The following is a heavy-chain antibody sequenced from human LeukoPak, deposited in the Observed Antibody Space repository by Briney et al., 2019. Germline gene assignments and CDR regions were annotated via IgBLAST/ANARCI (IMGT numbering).Heavy chain of an antibody. J-gene: IGHJ4*02. CDR1: EFGFSSHA. Sequence: GRSLRLSCAASEFGFSSHAMHWVRQAPGKGLEWLAFVSYDGKINSHADFVKGRFIISRDNSKNTLYLQMNSLRAEDTAVYFCARDLSRTYTVDYWGQGTLVTVSS. CDR3: ARDLSRTYTVDY. D-gene: IGHD2-2*02. V-gene: IGHV3-30*01. CDR2: VSYDGKIN.